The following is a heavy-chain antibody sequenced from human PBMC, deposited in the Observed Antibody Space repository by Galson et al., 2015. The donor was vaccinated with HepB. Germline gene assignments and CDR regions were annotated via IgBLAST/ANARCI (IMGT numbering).Heavy chain of an antibody. CDR1: GFTFSSYA. D-gene: IGHD3-16*02. CDR3: ARGGVMITYGGVIVFHGHDAFDI. J-gene: IGHJ3*02. Sequence: SLRLSCEASGFTFSSYAMHWVRQAPGKGLEWVAVILYDGSNKYYADSVKGRFTISRDNSKNTLYLQMNSLRAEDTAVYYCARGGVMITYGGVIVFHGHDAFDIWGQGTMVTVSS. V-gene: IGHV3-30-3*01. CDR2: ILYDGSNK.